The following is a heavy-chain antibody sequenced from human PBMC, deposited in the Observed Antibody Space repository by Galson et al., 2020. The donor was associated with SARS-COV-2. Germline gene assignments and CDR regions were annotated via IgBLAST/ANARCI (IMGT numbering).Heavy chain of an antibody. V-gene: IGHV4-59*08. J-gene: IGHJ1*01. D-gene: IGHD3-10*01. CDR1: GGSINNFY. Sequence: SETLSLTCTVSGGSINNFYWSWIRQSPGKGLEWIGYIYYNGNTYYNPSLESRVTMSVDTSKNQFSLNLSSVTAADKAVYYCARYGQYFQHWGQGTLVTVSS. CDR3: ARYGQYFQH. CDR2: IYYNGNT.